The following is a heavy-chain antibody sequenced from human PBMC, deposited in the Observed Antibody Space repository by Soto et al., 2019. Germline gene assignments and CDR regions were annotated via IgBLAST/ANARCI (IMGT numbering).Heavy chain of an antibody. J-gene: IGHJ3*02. CDR3: AHPRGFGVFDAYDI. CDR2: ISNSGGMI. CDR1: GFTFSTYA. D-gene: IGHD2-15*01. V-gene: IGHV3-23*01. Sequence: SGGSLRLSCAASGFTFSTYAMSWVRQAPGKGLEWVSAISNSGGMIYYADSVQGRFTISRDNSMKTLFLQMHSLRIEDTAVYYCAHPRGFGVFDAYDIWGQGTMVTVSS.